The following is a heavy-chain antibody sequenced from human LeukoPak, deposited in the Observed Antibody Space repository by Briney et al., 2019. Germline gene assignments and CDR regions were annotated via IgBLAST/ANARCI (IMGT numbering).Heavy chain of an antibody. V-gene: IGHV4-38-2*01. J-gene: IGHJ3*02. CDR3: ARPKSTYYTDAFDI. D-gene: IGHD3-3*01. CDR1: GYSISSGYY. Sequence: KPSETLSLTCAVSGYSISSGYYWGWIRQPPGKGLEWIGSIYHSGSTYYNPPLESRVTISVDTSKNQFSLKLSSVTAADTAVYYCARPKSTYYTDAFDIWGQGTMVTVSS. CDR2: IYHSGST.